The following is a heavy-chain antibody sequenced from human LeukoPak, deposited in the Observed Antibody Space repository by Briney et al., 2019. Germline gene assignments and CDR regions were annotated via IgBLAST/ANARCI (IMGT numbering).Heavy chain of an antibody. J-gene: IGHJ4*02. CDR1: GGSISSSSFY. D-gene: IGHD6-13*01. V-gene: IGHV4-39*01. CDR2: IYYSGST. CDR3: ARLVGSSWYHEVLLGRDY. Sequence: SETLSLTCTVSGGSISSSSFYWGWIRQPPGKGLEWIGYIYYSGSTYYNPSLKSRVTISVDTFKNQFSLKLSSVTAADTAVYYCARLVGSSWYHEVLLGRDYWGQGALVTVSS.